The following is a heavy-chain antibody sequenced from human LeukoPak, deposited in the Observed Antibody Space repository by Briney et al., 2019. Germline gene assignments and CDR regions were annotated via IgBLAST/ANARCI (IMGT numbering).Heavy chain of an antibody. CDR3: ATVVAGNYFDY. Sequence: ASVKVSCKASGYSFTSHYMHWVRQAPGQGLEWLGLINPNGSSTLYAQKFQGRVTMTRDMSTTTDYMEMSSLRSEDTAVYYCATVVAGNYFDYWGQGTLVTVSS. J-gene: IGHJ4*02. CDR2: INPNGSST. V-gene: IGHV1-46*01. CDR1: GYSFTSHY. D-gene: IGHD6-19*01.